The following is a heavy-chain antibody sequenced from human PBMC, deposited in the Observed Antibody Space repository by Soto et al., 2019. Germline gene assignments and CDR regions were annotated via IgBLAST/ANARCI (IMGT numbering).Heavy chain of an antibody. V-gene: IGHV3-23*01. CDR2: ITGTGGNT. CDR1: GFTFNNYA. D-gene: IGHD5-12*01. J-gene: IGHJ4*02. CDR3: ARDGYNFIPFDY. Sequence: VGSLRLSCAVSGFTFNNYAMSWVRQAPGKGLEWVSGITGTGGNTYYADSVKGRFTISRDNSKSTLHLHMNSLRPEDTAIYYCARDGYNFIPFDYWGQGALVTVSS.